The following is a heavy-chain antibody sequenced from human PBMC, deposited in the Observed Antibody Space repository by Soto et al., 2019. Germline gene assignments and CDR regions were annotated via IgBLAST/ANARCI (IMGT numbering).Heavy chain of an antibody. D-gene: IGHD6-13*01. J-gene: IGHJ5*02. CDR1: GYTFTSYG. V-gene: IGHV1-3*01. Sequence: ASVKVSCKASGYTFTSYGIHWVRQAPGQRLECMGWINAANGDTKYSPKFQGRVTITGDTSASTAYMELSSLRSEDTAVYYCVRRHVSATGIDWFDPWGQGTMVTVS. CDR3: VRRHVSATGIDWFDP. CDR2: INAANGDT.